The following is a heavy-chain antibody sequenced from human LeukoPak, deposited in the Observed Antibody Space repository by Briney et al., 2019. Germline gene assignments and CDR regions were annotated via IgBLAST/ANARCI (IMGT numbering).Heavy chain of an antibody. CDR2: IIPIFGTA. J-gene: IGHJ5*01. Sequence: SVKVSCKAFGGTFSNYAISRVRQAPGQGLEWMGRIIPIFGTANYAQKFQGRVTITTDESTSTTYMELSSLRSEDTAVYYCARGDGYGYNWFDSWGQGTLVTVSS. CDR3: ARGDGYGYNWFDS. CDR1: GGTFSNYA. V-gene: IGHV1-69*05. D-gene: IGHD5-24*01.